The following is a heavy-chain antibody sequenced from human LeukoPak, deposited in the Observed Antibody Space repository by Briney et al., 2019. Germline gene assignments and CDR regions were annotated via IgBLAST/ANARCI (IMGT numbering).Heavy chain of an antibody. J-gene: IGHJ4*02. CDR3: AREYTAMVTAYFDY. V-gene: IGHV3-7*03. CDR1: GFTFSSYW. Sequence: GGSLRLSCAASGFTFSSYWMSWVRQAPGKGLEWVANIKQDGSEKYYVDSVKGRFTISRDNAKNSLYLQMNSLRAEDTALYYCAREYTAMVTAYFDYWGQGTLVTVSS. D-gene: IGHD5-18*01. CDR2: IKQDGSEK.